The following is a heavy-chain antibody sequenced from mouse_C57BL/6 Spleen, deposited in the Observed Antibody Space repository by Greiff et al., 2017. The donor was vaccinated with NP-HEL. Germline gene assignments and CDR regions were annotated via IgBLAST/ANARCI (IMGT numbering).Heavy chain of an antibody. Sequence: QVQLKESGPELVKPGASVKISCKASGYAFSSSWMNWVKQRPGKGLEWIGRIYPGDGDTNYNGKFKGKATLTADKSSSTAYMQLSSLTSEDSAVYFCASLFYYDYEGYAMDYWGQGTSVTVSS. CDR3: ASLFYYDYEGYAMDY. CDR1: GYAFSSSW. V-gene: IGHV1-82*01. J-gene: IGHJ4*01. CDR2: IYPGDGDT. D-gene: IGHD2-4*01.